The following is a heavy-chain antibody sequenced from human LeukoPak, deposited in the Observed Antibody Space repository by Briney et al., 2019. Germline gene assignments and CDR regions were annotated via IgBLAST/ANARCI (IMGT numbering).Heavy chain of an antibody. CDR3: ARDLPTVVPVATPARFDY. V-gene: IGHV3-74*01. CDR2: INSDGSST. CDR1: GFTFSSYW. Sequence: PGGSLRLSCAASGFTFSSYWMHWARQTPGKGLVWVSRINSDGSSTSYADSVKGRFTISRDNAKNTLYLQMNSLRAEDTAVYYCARDLPTVVPVATPARFDYWGQGTLVTVSS. J-gene: IGHJ4*02. D-gene: IGHD2-2*01.